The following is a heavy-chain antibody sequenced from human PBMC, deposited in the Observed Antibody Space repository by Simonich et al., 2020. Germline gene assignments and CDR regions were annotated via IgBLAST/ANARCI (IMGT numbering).Heavy chain of an antibody. V-gene: IGHV1-18*01. CDR1: GYTFTSYG. D-gene: IGHD1-1*01. CDR2: ISAYEGNP. CDR3: ARSTTGTTAFDI. J-gene: IGHJ3*02. Sequence: QVQLVQSGAEVKKPGASVKVSCKASGYTFTSYGISWVQQAPGQGLAWMGWISAYEGNPNQARKVQGRVTMTTDTSTSTAYMELRSLRSDDTAVYYCARSTTGTTAFDIWGQGTMVTVSS.